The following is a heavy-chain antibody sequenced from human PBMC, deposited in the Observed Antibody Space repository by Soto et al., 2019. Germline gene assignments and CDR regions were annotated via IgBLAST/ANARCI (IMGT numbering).Heavy chain of an antibody. D-gene: IGHD3-9*01. CDR3: ARSSWFYFGLYSDRTDCLPVPTRRPSDP. CDR2: INPHGGST. V-gene: IGHV1-46*01. CDR1: RDSFTSHY. J-gene: IGHJ5*02. Sequence: DPVWAAWKAPRDSFTSHYSNWVRQAPGQGLEWMGVINPHGGSTAYAQKFKGRVTLTRDTSASTVSMEVSSLTSEDTAMYYCARSSWFYFGLYSDRTDCLPVPTRRPSDP.